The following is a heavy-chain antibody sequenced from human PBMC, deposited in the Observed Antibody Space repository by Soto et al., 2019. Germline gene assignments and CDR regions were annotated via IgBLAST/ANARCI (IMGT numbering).Heavy chain of an antibody. V-gene: IGHV3-9*01. CDR1: GFTFDDYA. Sequence: GGSLRLSCAASGFTFDDYAMHWVRQIPGNGLEWVSGISWNSNYIGYADSVKGRFTISRDNAKNSLYLQMNSLRTEDTALYYCAKGHIDYGDNFDYWGQGTLVTVSS. CDR2: ISWNSNYI. J-gene: IGHJ4*02. CDR3: AKGHIDYGDNFDY. D-gene: IGHD4-17*01.